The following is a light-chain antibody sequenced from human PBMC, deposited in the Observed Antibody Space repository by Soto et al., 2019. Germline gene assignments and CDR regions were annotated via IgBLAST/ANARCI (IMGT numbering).Light chain of an antibody. J-gene: IGKJ1*01. CDR2: GAS. Sequence: EIVMTQSPATLSVSPVERATLSCRASQSVSSNLAWYQQKPGQAPRLLIYGASTRATGIPARFSGSGSGTEFTLTISSLQSEDFAVYYCQQYNNWRGTFGQGTKV. CDR3: QQYNNWRGT. V-gene: IGKV3-15*01. CDR1: QSVSSN.